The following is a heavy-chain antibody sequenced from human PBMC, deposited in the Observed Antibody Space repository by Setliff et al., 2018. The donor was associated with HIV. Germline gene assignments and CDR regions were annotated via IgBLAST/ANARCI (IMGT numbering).Heavy chain of an antibody. CDR3: ARGTYGGYAGLFDY. V-gene: IGHV4-34*01. Sequence: SETLSLTCAVYGGSFSGHYWSWFRQPPGKGLEWIGEINQSGSTAYNPSLKSQVTISVDTSKNQFSLKLSSVTAADTAVYYCARGTYGGYAGLFDYWGQGSLVTVSS. CDR1: GGSFSGHY. CDR2: INQSGST. J-gene: IGHJ4*02. D-gene: IGHD5-12*01.